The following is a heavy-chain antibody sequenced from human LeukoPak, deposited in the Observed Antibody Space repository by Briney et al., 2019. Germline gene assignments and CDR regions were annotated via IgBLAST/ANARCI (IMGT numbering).Heavy chain of an antibody. D-gene: IGHD2-15*01. Sequence: GESLKISCKGSGYSFTSYWIGWVRQMPGKGLEWMGIIYPGDSDTRYSPSFQGQVTISADKSISTAYLQWSSLKASDTAMYYCARGLRRYCSGGSCYSGEGGYYYYGMDVWGQGTTVTVSS. V-gene: IGHV5-51*01. CDR3: ARGLRRYCSGGSCYSGEGGYYYYGMDV. CDR2: IYPGDSDT. J-gene: IGHJ6*02. CDR1: GYSFTSYW.